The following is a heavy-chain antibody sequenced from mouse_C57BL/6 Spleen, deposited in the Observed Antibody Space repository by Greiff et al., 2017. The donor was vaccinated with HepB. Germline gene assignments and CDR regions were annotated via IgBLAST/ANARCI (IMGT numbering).Heavy chain of an antibody. CDR2: IYPRDGST. CDR1: GYTFTDHT. V-gene: IGHV1-78*01. D-gene: IGHD1-1*01. Sequence: QVQLKESDAELVKPGASVKISCKVSGYTFTDHTIHWMKQRPEQGLEWIGYIYPRDGSTKYNEKFKGKATLTADKSSSTAYMQLNSLTSEDSAVYFCAREEAYYGSSYVWFAYWGQGTLVTVSA. J-gene: IGHJ3*01. CDR3: AREEAYYGSSYVWFAY.